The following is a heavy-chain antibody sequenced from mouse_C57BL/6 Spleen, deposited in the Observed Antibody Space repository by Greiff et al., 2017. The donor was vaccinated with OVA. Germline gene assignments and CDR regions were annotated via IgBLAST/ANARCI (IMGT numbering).Heavy chain of an antibody. CDR3: TRYGFDY. CDR2: IDPETGGT. V-gene: IGHV1-15*01. CDR1: GYTFTDYE. Sequence: VQLQESGAELVRPGASVTLSCKASGYTFTDYEMHRVKQTPVHGLEWIGAIDPETGGTAYNQKFKGKAILTADKSSSTAYMELRSLTSEDSAVYYCTRYGFDYWGQGTTLTVSS. J-gene: IGHJ2*01. D-gene: IGHD1-1*02.